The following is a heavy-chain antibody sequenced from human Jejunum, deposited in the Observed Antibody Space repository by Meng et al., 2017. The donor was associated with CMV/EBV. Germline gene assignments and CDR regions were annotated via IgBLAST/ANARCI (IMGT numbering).Heavy chain of an antibody. CDR3: VRYSGSYYYYTGMDV. Sequence: KFRDYYMTWIRQAPGKGPEWVSVISSGSRTIEYADSVQGRFTVYRDNAQNSVYLEMNSLRVDDTAVYYCVRYSGSYYYYTGMDVWGQGTTGTVSS. V-gene: IGHV3-11*01. D-gene: IGHD1-26*01. CDR1: KFRDYY. J-gene: IGHJ6*02. CDR2: ISSGSRTI.